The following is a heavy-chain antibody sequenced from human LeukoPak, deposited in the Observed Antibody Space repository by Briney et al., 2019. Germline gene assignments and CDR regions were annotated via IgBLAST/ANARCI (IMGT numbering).Heavy chain of an antibody. CDR2: ISGDGVST. V-gene: IGHV3-43*02. J-gene: IGHJ4*02. CDR3: AKESGKFDY. Sequence: GGSLRLSCAASGFTFSSYGMHWVRQAPGKGLEWVSLISGDGVSTFYADSVKGRFSISRDNSKNSLYLEMNSLRTEDAAMYYCAKESGKFDYWGQGTLVAVSS. CDR1: GFTFSSYG.